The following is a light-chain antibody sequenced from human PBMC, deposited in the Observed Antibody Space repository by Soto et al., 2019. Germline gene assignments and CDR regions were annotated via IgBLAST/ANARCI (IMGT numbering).Light chain of an antibody. J-gene: IGLJ2*01. CDR2: DVN. CDR3: SSFTSKSTLI. V-gene: IGLV2-14*01. Sequence: QSALTQPPSASGSPGQSVTISCTGTSSDIGAYDYVSWFQQHPGKAPKLIIYDVNKRPSGIPLRFSASKSGNTASLTISGLQAEDEAHYYCSSFTSKSTLIFGGGTKLTVL. CDR1: SSDIGAYDY.